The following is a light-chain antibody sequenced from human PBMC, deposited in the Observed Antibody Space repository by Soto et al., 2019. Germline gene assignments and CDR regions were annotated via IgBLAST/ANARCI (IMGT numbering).Light chain of an antibody. V-gene: IGKV1-5*01. CDR2: VAS. CDR1: QMINTW. Sequence: TQSPSTLSASVGDRVTITCRANQMINTWLAWYQQKPGTAPKLLIYVASSLESGVPSRFSGSGSGTEFSFTISGLQPDDFATYICQQCKSYWMFGKGT. CDR3: QQCKSYWM. J-gene: IGKJ1*01.